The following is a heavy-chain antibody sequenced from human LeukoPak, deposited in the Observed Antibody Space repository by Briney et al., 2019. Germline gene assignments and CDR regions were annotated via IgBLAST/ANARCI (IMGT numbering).Heavy chain of an antibody. CDR3: ARLDYSSSCFDY. J-gene: IGHJ4*02. CDR1: GGSISSNKYY. D-gene: IGHD6-13*01. V-gene: IGHV4-39*01. Sequence: SETLSLTCTVSGGSISSNKYYWGWIRQPPGKGLEWIGNIYYSASTYYKSSLKSRVTISVDTYKNQFSLKLTSVTAADTAVYYCARLDYSSSCFDYWGQGTLVTVSS. CDR2: IYYSAST.